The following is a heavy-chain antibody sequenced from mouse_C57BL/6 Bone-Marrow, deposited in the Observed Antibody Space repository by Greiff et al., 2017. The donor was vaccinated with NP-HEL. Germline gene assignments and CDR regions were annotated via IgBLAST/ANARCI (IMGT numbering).Heavy chain of an antibody. D-gene: IGHD1-1*01. V-gene: IGHV1-76*01. J-gene: IGHJ3*01. CDR3: ARSHYYSPFAY. Sequence: VQLQQSGAELVRPGASVKLSCKASGYTFTDYYINWVKQRPGQGLEWIARIYPGSGNTYYNEKFKGKATLTAEKSSSTAYMQLSSLTSEGSAVYFCARSHYYSPFAYWGQGTLVTVSA. CDR2: IYPGSGNT. CDR1: GYTFTDYY.